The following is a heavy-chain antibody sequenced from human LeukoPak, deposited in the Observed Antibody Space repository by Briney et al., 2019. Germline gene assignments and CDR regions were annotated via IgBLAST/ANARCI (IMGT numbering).Heavy chain of an antibody. Sequence: SVKVSCKASGYTFTSYGISWVRQAPGQGLEWMGGIIPIFGTANYAQKFQGRVTITADESTSTAYMELSSLRSEDTAVYYCARPLSMAEDYYGMDVWGQGTTVTVSS. V-gene: IGHV1-69*13. CDR1: GYTFTSYG. CDR2: IIPIFGTA. J-gene: IGHJ6*02. D-gene: IGHD2/OR15-2a*01. CDR3: ARPLSMAEDYYGMDV.